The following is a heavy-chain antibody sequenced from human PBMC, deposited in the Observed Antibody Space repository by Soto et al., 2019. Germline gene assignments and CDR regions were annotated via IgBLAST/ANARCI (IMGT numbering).Heavy chain of an antibody. CDR2: IIPIFGTA. CDR1: GGTFSSYA. Sequence: QVQLVQSGAEVKKPGSSVKVSCKASGGTFSSYAISWVQQAPGQGLEWMGGIIPIFGTANYAQKFQGRVTSTADESTSTAYMELSSLRSEDTAVYYCARAGYSYGNWWFDPWGQGTLVTVSS. CDR3: ARAGYSYGNWWFDP. J-gene: IGHJ5*02. V-gene: IGHV1-69*12. D-gene: IGHD5-18*01.